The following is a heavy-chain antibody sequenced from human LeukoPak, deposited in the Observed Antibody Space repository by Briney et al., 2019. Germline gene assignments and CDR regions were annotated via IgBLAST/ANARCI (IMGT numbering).Heavy chain of an antibody. J-gene: IGHJ4*02. D-gene: IGHD3-10*01. CDR1: GYTFTSYG. CDR3: ARWVRPNYYGSGSYFSSLTRGYFDY. Sequence: PAASVKVSCKASGYTFTSYGISWVRQAPGQGLEWMGWISAYNGNTNYAQKLQGRVTMTTDTSTSTAYMELRSLRSDDTAVYYCARWVRPNYYGSGSYFSSLTRGYFDYWGQGTLVTVSS. V-gene: IGHV1-18*01. CDR2: ISAYNGNT.